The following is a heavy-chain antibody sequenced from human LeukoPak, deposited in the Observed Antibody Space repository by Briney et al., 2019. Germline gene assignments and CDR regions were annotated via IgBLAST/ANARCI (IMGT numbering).Heavy chain of an antibody. D-gene: IGHD5-12*01. Sequence: SETLSLTCTVSSGSINSYFWSWIRQPAGKGLECIGRIYTSGSTNYNPSLKSRVTMSVDTSKNQFSLKLTSVTAADTAVYYCARGSGYDPDYYYYYMDVWGKGTTVTVSS. CDR2: IYTSGST. J-gene: IGHJ6*03. CDR3: ARGSGYDPDYYYYYMDV. CDR1: SGSINSYF. V-gene: IGHV4-4*07.